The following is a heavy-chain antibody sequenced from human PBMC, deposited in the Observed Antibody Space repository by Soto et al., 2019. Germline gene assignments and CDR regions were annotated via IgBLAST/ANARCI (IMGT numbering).Heavy chain of an antibody. V-gene: IGHV4-30-4*01. CDR3: ARTYRGWFDP. D-gene: IGHD1-1*01. Sequence: QVQLQESGPGLVKPSQTLSLTCTVSGGSISSVDYYWRWLRQPPGKGLEWVGYLYYSGSTYYNPALKSRVPISVDTPKNQFSLKLSSVTAADTVVYYCARTYRGWFDPWGQGTLVTVSS. CDR2: LYYSGST. J-gene: IGHJ5*02. CDR1: GGSISSVDYY.